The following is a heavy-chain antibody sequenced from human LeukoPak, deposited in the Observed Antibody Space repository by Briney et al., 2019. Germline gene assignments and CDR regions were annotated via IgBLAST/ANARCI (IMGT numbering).Heavy chain of an antibody. Sequence: PSETLSLTCTVSGGSISSGDYYWSWIRQPPGKGLEWIGYIYYSGSTYYNPSLKSRVTISVDTSKNQFSLKLSSVTAADTAVYYCATGASGGSYYFDYSGQGTLVSVFS. D-gene: IGHD2-15*01. V-gene: IGHV4-30-4*01. CDR2: IYYSGST. J-gene: IGHJ4*02. CDR3: ATGASGGSYYFDY. CDR1: GGSISSGDYY.